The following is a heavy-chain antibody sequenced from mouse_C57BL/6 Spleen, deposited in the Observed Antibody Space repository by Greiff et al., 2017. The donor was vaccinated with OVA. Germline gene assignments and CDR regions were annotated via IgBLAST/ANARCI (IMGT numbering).Heavy chain of an antibody. D-gene: IGHD2-2*01. V-gene: IGHV2-2*01. Sequence: VKLMESGPGLVQPSQSLSITCTVSGFSLTSYGVHWVRQSPGKGLEWLGVIWSGGSTDYNAAFISRLSISKDNSKSQVFFKMNSLQADDTAIYYCASMVTTDFDVWGTGTTVTVSS. CDR2: IWSGGST. CDR1: GFSLTSYG. CDR3: ASMVTTDFDV. J-gene: IGHJ1*03.